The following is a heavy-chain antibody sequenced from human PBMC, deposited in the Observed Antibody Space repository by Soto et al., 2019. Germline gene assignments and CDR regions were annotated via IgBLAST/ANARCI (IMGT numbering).Heavy chain of an antibody. D-gene: IGHD3-9*01. V-gene: IGHV4-61*01. CDR2: IYNSGST. Sequence: QVQLQESGPGLVKPSETLSLTCTVSGGSVSSGSYYWSWIRQPPGKGLEWIGYIYNSGSTNYNPSLKSRVTISVDTSKNQFSMKLSSVSAADTAVYYCARGLRYFDWLGWFDPWGQGILVTVSS. CDR1: GGSVSSGSYY. CDR3: ARGLRYFDWLGWFDP. J-gene: IGHJ5*02.